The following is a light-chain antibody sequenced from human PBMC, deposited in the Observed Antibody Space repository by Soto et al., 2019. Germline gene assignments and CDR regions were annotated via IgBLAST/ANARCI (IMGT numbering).Light chain of an antibody. CDR2: AAS. CDR1: QVISTS. V-gene: IGKV1-9*01. Sequence: DIQLTQSPSFLSPSIGESVTITFRASQVISTSLAWYQVKPGKAPKLLIYAASTLESGVPSRFSATVSGTEFSLTITSLQPEDFATYYCQQLFDSPTTFGQGTRLEIK. CDR3: QQLFDSPTT. J-gene: IGKJ5*01.